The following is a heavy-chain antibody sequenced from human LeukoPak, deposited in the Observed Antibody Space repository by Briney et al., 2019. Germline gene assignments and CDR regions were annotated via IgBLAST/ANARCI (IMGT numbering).Heavy chain of an antibody. D-gene: IGHD6-13*01. CDR3: ARSGGQQLVQGDAFDI. V-gene: IGHV3-13*01. CDR1: GFTFSSHD. CDR2: IGTAGDT. J-gene: IGHJ3*02. Sequence: PGGSLRLSCAASGFTFSSHDMHWVRQATGKGLEWVSAIGTAGDTYYPGSVKGRFTISRENAKNSLYLQMNSLRAGDTAVYYRARSGGQQLVQGDAFDIWGQGTMVTVSS.